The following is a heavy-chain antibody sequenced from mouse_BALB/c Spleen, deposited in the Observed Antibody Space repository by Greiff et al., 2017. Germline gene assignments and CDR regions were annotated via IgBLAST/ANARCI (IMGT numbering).Heavy chain of an antibody. CDR1: GFSLTSYG. V-gene: IGHV2-9*02. CDR2: IWAGGST. Sequence: QVQLQQSGPGLVAPSQSLSITCTVSGFSLTSYGVHWVRQPPGKGLEWLGVIWAGGSTNYNSALMSRLSISKDNSKSQVFLKMNSLQTDDTAMYYCAREGDWAYWGQGTLVTVSA. CDR3: AREGDWAY. J-gene: IGHJ3*01.